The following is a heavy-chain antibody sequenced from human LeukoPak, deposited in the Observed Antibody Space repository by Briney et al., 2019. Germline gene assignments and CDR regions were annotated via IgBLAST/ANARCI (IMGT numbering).Heavy chain of an antibody. D-gene: IGHD6-6*01. CDR1: GFTLSSYT. Sequence: GGSLRLSCAASGFTLSSYTMTWVRQAPGKGLEWVSAISGSGGSTYYADSVKGRFTISRDNSKNTLYLQMNSLRAEDTAVYYCAKDGSSSPGWGWFDPWGQGTLVTVSS. J-gene: IGHJ5*02. V-gene: IGHV3-23*01. CDR3: AKDGSSSPGWGWFDP. CDR2: ISGSGGST.